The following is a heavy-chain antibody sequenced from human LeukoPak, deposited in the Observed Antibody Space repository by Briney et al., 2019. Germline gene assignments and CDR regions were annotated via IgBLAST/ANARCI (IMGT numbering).Heavy chain of an antibody. J-gene: IGHJ4*02. Sequence: PGGSLRLSCAASGFTFSIYAMSWVRQAPGKGPQWVSSITSRGESTWYVDSVKGRFTITRDNSENTLYLQMHSLRAEDTAVYYCARDRPNYYGSDGHYYRRDGDYWGRGTLSASPQ. V-gene: IGHV3-23*01. CDR2: ITSRGEST. CDR1: GFTFSIYA. D-gene: IGHD3-22*01. CDR3: ARDRPNYYGSDGHYYRRDGDY.